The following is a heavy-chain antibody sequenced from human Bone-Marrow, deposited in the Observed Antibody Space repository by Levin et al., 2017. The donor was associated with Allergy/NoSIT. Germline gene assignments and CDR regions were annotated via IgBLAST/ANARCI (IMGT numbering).Heavy chain of an antibody. Sequence: PGGSLRLSCAASGFTFDDYAMHWVRQAPGKGLEWVSGISWNSGSIGYADSVKGRFTISRDNAKNSLYLQMNSLRAEDTALYYCAKDIWGPYSSSRYYFDYWGQGTLVTVSS. D-gene: IGHD6-13*01. J-gene: IGHJ4*02. CDR1: GFTFDDYA. CDR2: ISWNSGSI. V-gene: IGHV3-9*01. CDR3: AKDIWGPYSSSRYYFDY.